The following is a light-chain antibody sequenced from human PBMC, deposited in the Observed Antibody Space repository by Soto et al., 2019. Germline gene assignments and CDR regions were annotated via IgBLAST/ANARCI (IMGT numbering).Light chain of an antibody. J-gene: IGKJ4*01. Sequence: EIVLTQSPGTLSLSPGERATLSCRASQSVSSSYLAWYQQKPGQAPRLLIYGASSRATGIPDRFSGSGSGTDFTLTSSRLEPEDSAVYYCHQYGSSSLTFGGGTKVEIK. CDR3: HQYGSSSLT. CDR2: GAS. CDR1: QSVSSSY. V-gene: IGKV3-20*01.